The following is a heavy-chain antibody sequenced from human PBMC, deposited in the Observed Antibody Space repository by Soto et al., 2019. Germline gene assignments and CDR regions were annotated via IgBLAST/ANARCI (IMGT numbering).Heavy chain of an antibody. Sequence: ASVKVCCEASGYTFTSYPINWVRQAPGQRLEWMGWINPDNGNTKSSQKFQDRVIITRDTSASTAYMDLSSLRSEDTAVYYCARGIATGQLDPWGQGTLVTVSS. V-gene: IGHV1-3*01. D-gene: IGHD2-15*01. CDR3: ARGIATGQLDP. CDR1: GYTFTSYP. J-gene: IGHJ5*02. CDR2: INPDNGNT.